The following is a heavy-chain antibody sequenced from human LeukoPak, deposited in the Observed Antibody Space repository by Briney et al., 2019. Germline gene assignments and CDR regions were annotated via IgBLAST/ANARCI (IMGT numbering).Heavy chain of an antibody. CDR3: ARDSGYSSGWYVFDY. D-gene: IGHD6-19*01. CDR2: ISSDSRYI. Sequence: GGSLRLSCAASGFTFSHYSMNWDRQAPGKGLEWVSSISSDSRYIYYADSLKGRFTISRDNAKNSLYLQMNSLRAEDTAVYYCARDSGYSSGWYVFDYWGQGTLVTVSS. CDR1: GFTFSHYS. V-gene: IGHV3-21*01. J-gene: IGHJ4*02.